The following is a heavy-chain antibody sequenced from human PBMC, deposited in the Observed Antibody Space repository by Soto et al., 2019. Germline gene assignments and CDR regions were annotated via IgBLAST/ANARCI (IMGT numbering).Heavy chain of an antibody. CDR2: IYYSGST. D-gene: IGHD6-19*01. J-gene: IGHJ6*02. Sequence: SETLSLTCTVSGGSISSYYWSWIRQPPGKGLEWIGYIYYSGSTNYNPSLKSRVTISVDTSKNQFSLKLSSVTAADTAVYYCARDSSGLPTRYYGMDVWGQGTTVTVSS. V-gene: IGHV4-59*01. CDR1: GGSISSYY. CDR3: ARDSSGLPTRYYGMDV.